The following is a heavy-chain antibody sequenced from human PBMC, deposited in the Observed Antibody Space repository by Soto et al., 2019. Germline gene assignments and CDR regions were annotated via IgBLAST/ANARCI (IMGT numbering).Heavy chain of an antibody. CDR1: GYTFTSYG. J-gene: IGHJ5*02. CDR2: ISNYNGNT. Sequence: SVKVSCKASGYTFTSYGISWVRQAPGQGLEWLGWISNYNGNTNYAQNVQGRVTMTTDTSATTTYMELRSLRFDDTAVYYCARGPRYCSSSICFSGVTWFDPWGQGTLVTVSS. D-gene: IGHD2-2*01. V-gene: IGHV1-18*01. CDR3: ARGPRYCSSSICFSGVTWFDP.